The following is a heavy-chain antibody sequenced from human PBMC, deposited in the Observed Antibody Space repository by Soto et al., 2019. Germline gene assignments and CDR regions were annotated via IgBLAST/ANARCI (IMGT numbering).Heavy chain of an antibody. Sequence: GGRLYLSRHGSWYLLPNYLIGLVRPVPGKGLEGMGIIYHRDSDTRYRPSFQAHLPISAHQSNSTAYPQWSSHKPSDTPMFYCARQLNDVAGGCRMDVWGQGTTVTVSS. CDR2: IYHRDSDT. CDR3: ARQLNDVAGGCRMDV. D-gene: IGHD3-10*02. V-gene: IGHV5-51*01. J-gene: IGHJ6*02. CDR1: WYLLPNYL.